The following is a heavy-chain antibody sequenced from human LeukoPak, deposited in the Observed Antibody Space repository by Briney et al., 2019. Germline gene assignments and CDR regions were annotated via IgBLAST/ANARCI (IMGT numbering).Heavy chain of an antibody. Sequence: GGSLRLSCAASGFTFSSYAMSWVRQAPGKGLEWVSAISGSGGSTYYADSVKGRFTISRDNSKNTLYLQMNSLRAEDTAVYYCAKGYCSGGSCYWPWFDPWGQGTLVTVSS. CDR3: AKGYCSGGSCYWPWFDP. D-gene: IGHD2-15*01. CDR2: ISGSGGST. J-gene: IGHJ5*02. CDR1: GFTFSSYA. V-gene: IGHV3-23*01.